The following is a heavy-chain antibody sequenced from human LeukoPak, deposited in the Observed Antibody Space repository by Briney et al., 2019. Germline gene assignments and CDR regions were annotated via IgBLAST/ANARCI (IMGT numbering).Heavy chain of an antibody. V-gene: IGHV4-4*07. CDR2: IYTSGST. D-gene: IGHD6-19*01. CDR3: ARTIYSSGWYRYYYYYMDV. J-gene: IGHJ6*03. Sequence: SETLSLTCTVSGGSISSYYWSWIRQPAGKGLEWIGRIYTSGSTNYNPSLKSRVTMSVDTSKNQFSLKLSSVTAADTAVYYCARTIYSSGWYRYYYYYMDVWGKGTTVTVSS. CDR1: GGSISSYY.